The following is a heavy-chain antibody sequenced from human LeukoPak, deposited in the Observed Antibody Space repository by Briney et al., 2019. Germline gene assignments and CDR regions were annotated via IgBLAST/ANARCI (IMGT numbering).Heavy chain of an antibody. CDR2: INPNSGGT. CDR1: GYTFTGYY. Sequence: ASVKVSCTASGYTFTGYYMHWVRQAPGQGLEWMGWINPNSGGTNYAQKFQGRVTMTRDTSISTAYMELSRLRSDDTAVYYCARDLSMVRGALLYNWFDPWGQGTLVTVSS. V-gene: IGHV1-2*02. CDR3: ARDLSMVRGALLYNWFDP. D-gene: IGHD3-10*01. J-gene: IGHJ5*02.